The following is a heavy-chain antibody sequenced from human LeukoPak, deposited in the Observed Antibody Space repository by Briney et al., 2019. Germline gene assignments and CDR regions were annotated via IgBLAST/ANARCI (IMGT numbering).Heavy chain of an antibody. V-gene: IGHV3-23*01. CDR1: GFTFSSYA. Sequence: GGSLRLSCAASGFTFSSYAMSWVRQAPGKGLEGVSGITGSGSTTYYADSVKGRFTISRDNSKNTLYLQMNSPRAEDTAAYYCAKDGNWARFENWGQGTLVTVSS. J-gene: IGHJ4*02. CDR3: AKDGNWARFEN. CDR2: ITGSGSTT. D-gene: IGHD7-27*01.